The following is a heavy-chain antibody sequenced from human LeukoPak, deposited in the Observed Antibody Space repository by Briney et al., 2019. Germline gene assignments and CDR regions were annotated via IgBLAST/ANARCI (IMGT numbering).Heavy chain of an antibody. CDR2: IYYSGST. V-gene: IGHV4-59*01. Sequence: SETLSLTCTVSGGSISSYYWSWIRQPPGKGLEWIGYIYYSGSTNYNPSLKSRVTISVDTSKNQFSLKLSSVTAADTAVYYCARGMYYYDSSGYSPFDHWGQGILVTVSS. CDR1: GGSISSYY. CDR3: ARGMYYYDSSGYSPFDH. J-gene: IGHJ4*02. D-gene: IGHD3-22*01.